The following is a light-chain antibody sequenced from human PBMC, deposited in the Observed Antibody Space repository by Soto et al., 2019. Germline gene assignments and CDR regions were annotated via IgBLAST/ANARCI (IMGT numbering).Light chain of an antibody. J-gene: IGLJ2*01. CDR2: DNS. Sequence: QSVLTQPPSVSGAPGQRVTISCTGSSSNIGAGYDVHWYQQLPGTAPKLLIYDNSNRPSGVPDRFSGSKSGTSASLAITGLQAADEADYYCQSYDSSLSVVFGGGTKVTVL. CDR1: SSNIGAGYD. CDR3: QSYDSSLSVV. V-gene: IGLV1-40*01.